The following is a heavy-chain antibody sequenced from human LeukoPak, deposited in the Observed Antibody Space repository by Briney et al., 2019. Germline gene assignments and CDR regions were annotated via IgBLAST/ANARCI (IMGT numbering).Heavy chain of an antibody. D-gene: IGHD6-13*01. J-gene: IGHJ4*02. CDR1: GFTVSSNY. CDR3: ARDSIQQQLVLEDRGYPYYFEH. V-gene: IGHV3-21*01. Sequence: GGSLRLSCAASGFTVSSNYMSRVRQAPGKGLEWVSSISSSGNYIYYADSVKGRFTISRDNAKNSLYLQMNSLRAEDTAAYYCARDSIQQQLVLEDRGYPYYFEHWGQGTLVTVSS. CDR2: ISSSGNYI.